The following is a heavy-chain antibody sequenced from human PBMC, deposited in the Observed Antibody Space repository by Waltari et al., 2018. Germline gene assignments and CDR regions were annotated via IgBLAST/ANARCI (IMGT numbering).Heavy chain of an antibody. CDR3: ASMPGSGSYYNRGY. CDR1: GGSISSRNW. Sequence: QVQLQESGPGLVKPSGTLSLTCAVSGGSISSRNWWSWVRQPPGKGLEWIGEIYHSGSTNYNPSLKSRVTISVDKSKNQFSLKLSSVTAADTAVYYCASMPGSGSYYNRGYWGQGTLVTVSS. J-gene: IGHJ4*02. CDR2: IYHSGST. V-gene: IGHV4-4*02. D-gene: IGHD3-10*01.